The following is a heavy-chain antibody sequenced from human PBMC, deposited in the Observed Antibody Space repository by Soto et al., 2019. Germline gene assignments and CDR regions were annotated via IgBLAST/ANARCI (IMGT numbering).Heavy chain of an antibody. D-gene: IGHD6-6*01. CDR2: IIPIFGTA. J-gene: IGHJ6*02. CDR1: GCTFSSYA. Sequence: GASVKVSCKASGCTFSSYAISWVRQAPGQGLEWMGGIIPIFGTANYAQKFQGRVTITADESTSTAYMELSSLRSEDTAVYYCARGRPAIAALYYYGMDVWGQGTTVTVS. V-gene: IGHV1-69*13. CDR3: ARGRPAIAALYYYGMDV.